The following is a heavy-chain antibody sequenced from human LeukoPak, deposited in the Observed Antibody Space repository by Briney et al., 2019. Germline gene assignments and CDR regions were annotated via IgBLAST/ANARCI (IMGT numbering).Heavy chain of an antibody. Sequence: GGSLRLSCAASGFTFNSYAMSWVRQAPGKGLEWVAVIDGVGDRTYYADSVKGRFTISRDNSKDTLFLQMNSLKADDTAVYYCAKASRQAAVASPLDYWGQGSLVTVSS. V-gene: IGHV3-23*01. CDR2: IDGVGDRT. J-gene: IGHJ4*02. CDR1: GFTFNSYA. D-gene: IGHD6-19*01. CDR3: AKASRQAAVASPLDY.